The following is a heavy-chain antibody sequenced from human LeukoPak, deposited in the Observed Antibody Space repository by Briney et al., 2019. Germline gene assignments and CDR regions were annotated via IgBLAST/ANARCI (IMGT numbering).Heavy chain of an antibody. J-gene: IGHJ3*02. Sequence: GSSVKVSCKASGGTFSSYAISWVRQAPGQGLEWMGWINPNSGGTNYAQKFQGWVTMTRDTSISTAYMELSRLRSDDTAVYYCASGSYGLDAFDIWGQGTMVTVSS. CDR2: INPNSGGT. CDR3: ASGSYGLDAFDI. D-gene: IGHD5-18*01. CDR1: GGTFSSYA. V-gene: IGHV1-2*04.